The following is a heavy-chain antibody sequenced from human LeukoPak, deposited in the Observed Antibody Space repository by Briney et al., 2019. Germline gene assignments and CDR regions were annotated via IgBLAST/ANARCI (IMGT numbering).Heavy chain of an antibody. CDR1: GYTFTGYY. CDR3: ARGALLGIVITTGAFDI. V-gene: IGHV1-2*02. Sequence: GASVKVSCKASGYTFTGYYMHWVRPAPGQGLEWRGWINPNSGGTNYAQKFQGRVTMPRDTSISTAYMELSRLRSDDTAVYYCARGALLGIVITTGAFDIWGQGTMVTVSS. CDR2: INPNSGGT. J-gene: IGHJ3*02. D-gene: IGHD2/OR15-2a*01.